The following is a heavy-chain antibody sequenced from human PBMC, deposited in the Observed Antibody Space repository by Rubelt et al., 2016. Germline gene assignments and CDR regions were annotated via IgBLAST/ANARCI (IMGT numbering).Heavy chain of an antibody. D-gene: IGHD1-26*01. J-gene: IGHJ4*02. V-gene: IGHV1-69*01. CDR3: ARGSGSYTFDY. CDR2: LFPNFGTA. CDR1: GGTISSYA. Sequence: VQLVQSGAEEKKPGSSVQVSCKASGGTISSYAIRWVQQAPGQGLVWTGGLFPNFGTAKYAQKFQDRITGTADESTRRAYIELGSLRPEATAVYYCARGSGSYTFDYWGQGTLVTVSS.